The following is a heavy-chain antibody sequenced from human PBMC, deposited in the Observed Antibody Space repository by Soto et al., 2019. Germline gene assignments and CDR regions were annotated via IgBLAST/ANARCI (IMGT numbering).Heavy chain of an antibody. J-gene: IGHJ4*02. CDR1: GGSISSYY. CDR2: IYYSGST. CDR3: ARDHLEDYYDSSGYYIFDY. V-gene: IGHV4-59*01. D-gene: IGHD3-22*01. Sequence: SETLSLTCTVSGGSISSYYWSWFRQPPGKGLEWIGYIYYSGSTNYNPSLKSRVTISVDTSKNQFSLKLSSVTAADTAVYYCARDHLEDYYDSSGYYIFDYWGQGTLVTVSS.